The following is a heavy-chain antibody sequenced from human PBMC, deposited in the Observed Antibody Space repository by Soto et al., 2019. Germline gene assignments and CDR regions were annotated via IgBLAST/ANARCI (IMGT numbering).Heavy chain of an antibody. J-gene: IGHJ6*02. CDR2: IYSGGST. Sequence: ASLRLSCAASGFTVSSNYMSWVRQAPGKGLEWVSVIYSGGSTYYADSVKGRFTISRDNSKNTLYLQMNSLRAEDTAVYYCARPYSNYYYGMDVWGQGTTVTVSS. CDR1: GFTVSSNY. CDR3: ARPYSNYYYGMDV. V-gene: IGHV3-53*01. D-gene: IGHD4-4*01.